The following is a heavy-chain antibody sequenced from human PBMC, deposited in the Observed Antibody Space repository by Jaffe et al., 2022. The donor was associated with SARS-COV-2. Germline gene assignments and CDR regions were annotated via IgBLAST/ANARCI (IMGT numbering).Heavy chain of an antibody. D-gene: IGHD3-10*01. CDR3: ARDLSGVGGSGSLFDY. Sequence: QVQLVESGGGVVQPGRSLRLSCAASGFTFSSYAMHWVRQAPGKGLEWVAVISYDGSNKYYADSVKGRFTISRDNSKNTLYLQMNSLRAEDTAVYYCARDLSGVGGSGSLFDYWGQGTLVTVSS. CDR2: ISYDGSNK. CDR1: GFTFSSYA. J-gene: IGHJ4*02. V-gene: IGHV3-30*04.